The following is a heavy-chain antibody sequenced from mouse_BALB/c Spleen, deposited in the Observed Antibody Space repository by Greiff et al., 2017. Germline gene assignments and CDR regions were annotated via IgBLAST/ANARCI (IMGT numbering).Heavy chain of an antibody. V-gene: IGHV1S137*01. D-gene: IGHD2-3*01. J-gene: IGHJ4*01. CDR3: ARSWLLPMDY. CDR1: GYTFTDYA. CDR2: ISTYYGDA. Sequence: QLQQSGAELVRPGVSVKISCKGSGYTFTDYAMHWVKQSHAKSLEWIGVISTYYGDASYNQKFKGKATMTVDKSSSTAYMELARLTSEDSAIYYCARSWLLPMDYWGQGTSVTVSS.